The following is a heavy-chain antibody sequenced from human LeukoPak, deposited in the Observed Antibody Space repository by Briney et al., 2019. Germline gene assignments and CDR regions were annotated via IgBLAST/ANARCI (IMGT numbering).Heavy chain of an antibody. CDR1: GFTFSSYG. CDR3: AKGESGYYRNWFDP. J-gene: IGHJ5*02. CDR2: ISYDGSNK. D-gene: IGHD3-22*01. V-gene: IGHV3-30*18. Sequence: GGSLRLSCAASGFTFSSYGMLWVRQAPGKGLEWVAVISYDGSNKYYADSVKGRFTISRDNSKNTLYLQMNSLRAEDTAVYYCAKGESGYYRNWFDPWGQGTLVTVSS.